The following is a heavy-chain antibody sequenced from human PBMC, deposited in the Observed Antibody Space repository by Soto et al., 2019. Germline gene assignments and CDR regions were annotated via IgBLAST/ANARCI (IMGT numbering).Heavy chain of an antibody. J-gene: IGHJ6*02. CDR1: GFTFSSYA. CDR3: ATFGSSSWSRDYYYYGMDV. V-gene: IGHV3-23*01. D-gene: IGHD6-13*01. CDR2: ISGSGGST. Sequence: TGGSLRLSCAASGFTFSSYAMSWVRQAPGKGLEWVSAISGSGGSTYYADSVKGRFTISRDNSKNTLYLQMNSLRAEDTAVYYCATFGSSSWSRDYYYYGMDVWGQGTTVTVSS.